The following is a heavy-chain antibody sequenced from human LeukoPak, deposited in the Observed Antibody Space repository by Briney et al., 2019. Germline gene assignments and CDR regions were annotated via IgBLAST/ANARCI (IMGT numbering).Heavy chain of an antibody. D-gene: IGHD3-22*01. J-gene: IGHJ5*02. V-gene: IGHV4-34*01. Sequence: SETLSLTCAVYGGSFSGYYWSWIRQPPGKGLEWIGEINHSGSTNYNPSLKSRVTISVDTSKNQFSLKLSSVTAADTAVYYCARLPKGYYDSSGRNWFDPWGQGTLVTVSS. CDR3: ARLPKGYYDSSGRNWFDP. CDR2: INHSGST. CDR1: GGSFSGYY.